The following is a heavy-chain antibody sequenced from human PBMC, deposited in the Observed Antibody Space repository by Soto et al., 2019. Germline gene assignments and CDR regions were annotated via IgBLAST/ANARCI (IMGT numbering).Heavy chain of an antibody. CDR1: GFTFSSYS. D-gene: IGHD4-17*01. CDR3: ARGTTVTPPYGMDV. V-gene: IGHV3-48*02. J-gene: IGHJ6*02. Sequence: GSLRLSCAASGFTFSSYSMNWVRQAPVKGLEWVSYISSSSSTIYYADSVKGRFTISRDNAKNSLYLQMNSLRDEDTAVYYCARGTTVTPPYGMDVWGQGTTVTVS. CDR2: ISSSSSTI.